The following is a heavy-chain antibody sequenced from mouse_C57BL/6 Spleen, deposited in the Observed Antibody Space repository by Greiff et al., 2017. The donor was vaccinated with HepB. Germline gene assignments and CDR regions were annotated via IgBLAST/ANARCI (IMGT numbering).Heavy chain of an antibody. CDR3: TRPYYYGSSYSWFAY. CDR2: IRNKANNHAT. J-gene: IGHJ3*01. CDR1: GFTFSDAW. D-gene: IGHD1-1*01. Sequence: EVKVEESGGGLVQPGGSMKLSCAASGFTFSDAWMDWVRQSPEKGLEWVAEIRNKANNHATYYAESVKGRFTISRDDSKSSVYLQMNSLRAEDTGIYYCTRPYYYGSSYSWFAYWGQGTLVTVSA. V-gene: IGHV6-6*01.